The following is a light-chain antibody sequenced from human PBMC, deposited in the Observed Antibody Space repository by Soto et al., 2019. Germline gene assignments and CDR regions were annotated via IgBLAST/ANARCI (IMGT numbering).Light chain of an antibody. Sequence: EIVLTQSPGTLSLSPGERATLSCRASQSVSSSYLAWYQQKPGQAPRLLIYGASSRATGISDRFSGSASGTDFTLTISILEPEDFAVYYCQQYGSSPHTFGQGTKLEIK. CDR3: QQYGSSPHT. CDR1: QSVSSSY. V-gene: IGKV3-20*01. J-gene: IGKJ2*01. CDR2: GAS.